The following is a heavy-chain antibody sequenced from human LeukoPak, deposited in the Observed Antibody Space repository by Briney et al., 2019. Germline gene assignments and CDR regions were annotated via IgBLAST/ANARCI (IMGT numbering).Heavy chain of an antibody. J-gene: IGHJ5*02. Sequence: SETLSLTCTVSGGSISSYYWSWIRQPPGKGLEWIGYIYYSGSTNYNPSLKSRVTISVDTSKNQFSLKLSSVTAADTAVYYCARDTSGQQTNWFDPWGQGTLVTVSS. D-gene: IGHD5-12*01. CDR3: ARDTSGQQTNWFDP. CDR1: GGSISSYY. CDR2: IYYSGST. V-gene: IGHV4-59*01.